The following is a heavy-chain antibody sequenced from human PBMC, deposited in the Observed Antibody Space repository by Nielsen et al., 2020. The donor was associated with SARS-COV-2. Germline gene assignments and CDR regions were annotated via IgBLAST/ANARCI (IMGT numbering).Heavy chain of an antibody. J-gene: IGHJ6*02. CDR1: GFTFSRYA. CDR2: ISGSGGST. CDR3: ARDYYGSGSYGSGMDV. V-gene: IGHV3-23*01. D-gene: IGHD3-10*01. Sequence: GESLKISCAASGFTFSRYAMSWVRQAPGKGLEWVSVISGSGGSTYYADSVKGRFTISRDNSKNTLYLQMNSLRAEDTAVYYCARDYYGSGSYGSGMDVWGQGTTVTVSS.